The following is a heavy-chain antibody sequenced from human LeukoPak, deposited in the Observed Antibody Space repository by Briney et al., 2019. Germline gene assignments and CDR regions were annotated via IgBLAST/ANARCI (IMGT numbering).Heavy chain of an antibody. CDR2: ISWNSGSI. CDR1: GFTFDDYA. V-gene: IGHV3-9*01. Sequence: GGSLRLSCAASGFTFDDYAMHWVRQAPGKGLEWVSGISWNSGSIGYADSVKGRFTISRDNAKNSLYLQMNSLRAEDTALYYCAKEGVRGVIKSYYYYMDVWGKGTTVTISS. J-gene: IGHJ6*03. CDR3: AKEGVRGVIKSYYYYMDV. D-gene: IGHD3-10*01.